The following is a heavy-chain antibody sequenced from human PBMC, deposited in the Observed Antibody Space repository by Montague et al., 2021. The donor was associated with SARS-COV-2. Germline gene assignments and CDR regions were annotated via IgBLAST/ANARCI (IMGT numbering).Heavy chain of an antibody. V-gene: IGHV4-4*07. D-gene: IGHD3-10*01. CDR3: ARDRFDFGAGRQGTIDF. J-gene: IGHJ4*02. CDR2: MHSTGKT. Sequence: SETLSLTCSVSGDSITNHYWSWIRQPAGKGLEWIGRMHSTGKTNFSPFFSSRLTMSADTSKNQFFLKLTSVTAADTAIYFCARDRFDFGAGRQGTIDFWGQGTLVTVSS. CDR1: GDSITNHY.